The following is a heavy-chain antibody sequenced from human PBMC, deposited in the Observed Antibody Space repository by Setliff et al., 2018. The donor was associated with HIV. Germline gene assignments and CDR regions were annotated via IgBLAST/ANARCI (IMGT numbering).Heavy chain of an antibody. J-gene: IGHJ5*02. V-gene: IGHV3-23*01. CDR3: AGAQQQLAPLEVWFDP. D-gene: IGHD6-13*01. CDR1: GFSFDTFA. Sequence: GGSLRLSCAASGFSFDTFAMTWVRQAPGKGLEWVSTISGNAANAYYADSVKGRFTISRDNSKNILYLQMNSLRAEDTAMYYCAGAQQQLAPLEVWFDPWGQGTLVTVSS. CDR2: ISGNAANA.